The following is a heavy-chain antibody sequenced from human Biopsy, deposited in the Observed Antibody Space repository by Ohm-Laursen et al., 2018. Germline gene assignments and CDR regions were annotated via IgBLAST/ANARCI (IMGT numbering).Heavy chain of an antibody. CDR1: GDSVSSGSFY. J-gene: IGHJ2*01. CDR2: IYYSGST. CDR3: ARDRGYYSDRTVPGYFDL. Sequence: GTLSLTCAVSGDSVSSGSFYWTWIRQPPGKGLEWIGYIYYSGSTNYNPSLRSRVTISVDRSKNQFSLELSSVTAADTAIYYCARDRGYYSDRTVPGYFDLWGRGTLVTVSS. V-gene: IGHV4-61*01. D-gene: IGHD3-22*01.